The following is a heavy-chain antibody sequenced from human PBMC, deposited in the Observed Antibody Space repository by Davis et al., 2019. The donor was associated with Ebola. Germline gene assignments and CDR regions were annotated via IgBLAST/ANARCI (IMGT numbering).Heavy chain of an antibody. CDR3: AKGLRGGIDY. CDR1: GFTFSSCG. CDR2: ISYDGSNK. V-gene: IGHV3-30*18. J-gene: IGHJ4*02. D-gene: IGHD5/OR15-5a*01. Sequence: GGSLRLSCAASGFTFSSCGMHWVRQAPGKGLEWVAVISYDGSNKYYADSVKGRFTISRDNSKNTLYLQMNSLRAEDTAVYYCAKGLRGGIDYWGQGTLVTVSS.